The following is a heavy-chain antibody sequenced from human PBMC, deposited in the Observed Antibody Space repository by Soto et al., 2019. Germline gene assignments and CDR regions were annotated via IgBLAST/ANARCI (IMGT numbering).Heavy chain of an antibody. V-gene: IGHV4-4*02. CDR3: ARDPGAEYYYGSGSYYRGYYYYYGMDV. D-gene: IGHD3-10*01. CDR1: GGSISSSNW. Sequence: QVQLQESGPGLVKPSGTLSLTCAVSGGSISSSNWWSWVRQPPGKGLEWIGEIYHSGSTNYNPSLKSRVTISVDKSMNQFSVKLSSVTAADTAVYYCARDPGAEYYYGSGSYYRGYYYYYGMDVWGQGTTVTVSS. J-gene: IGHJ6*02. CDR2: IYHSGST.